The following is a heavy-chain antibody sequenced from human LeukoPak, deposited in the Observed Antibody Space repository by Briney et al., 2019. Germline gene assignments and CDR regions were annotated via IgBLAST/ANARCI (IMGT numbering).Heavy chain of an antibody. CDR1: GGSFSGYY. CDR2: LNHSGST. D-gene: IGHD6-19*01. Sequence: SESLSLTCAVYGGSFSGYYWSCSRQPPGEGLEWIGELNHSGSTNYNPSLKSRVTISVDTSKTQISLKLSSVTAADTAVYYCARVPRLYGSGWGWGQGTLVTVSS. CDR3: ARVPRLYGSGWG. V-gene: IGHV4-34*01. J-gene: IGHJ4*02.